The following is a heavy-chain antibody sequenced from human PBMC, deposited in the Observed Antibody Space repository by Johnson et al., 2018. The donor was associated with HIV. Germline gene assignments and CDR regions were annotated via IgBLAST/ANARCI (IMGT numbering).Heavy chain of an antibody. J-gene: IGHJ3*02. CDR2: IRYDGSNK. CDR3: ANAGDYFDSSGYYDPPAFDI. D-gene: IGHD3-22*01. V-gene: IGHV3-30*02. CDR1: GFTFSSYG. Sequence: QVLLVESGGGVVQPGGSLRLSCAASGFTFSSYGMHWVRQAPGKGLEWVAFIRYDGSNKYYADSVKGRFTISRDNSKNTLYLQMNSLRAEDTAVYYCANAGDYFDSSGYYDPPAFDIWGQGTMVTVSS.